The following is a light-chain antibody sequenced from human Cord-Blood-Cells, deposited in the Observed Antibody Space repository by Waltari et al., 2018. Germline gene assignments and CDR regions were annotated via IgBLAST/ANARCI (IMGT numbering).Light chain of an antibody. CDR2: DAS. CDR3: QQYNSYSWT. Sequence: DIQMTQPPSTLSASVGDKVPITCRPSQSISSWLAWYQQKPGKAPKLLIYDASSLESGVPSRFSGSGSGTEFTLTISSLQPDDFATYYCQQYNSYSWTFGQGTKVEIK. J-gene: IGKJ1*01. CDR1: QSISSW. V-gene: IGKV1-5*01.